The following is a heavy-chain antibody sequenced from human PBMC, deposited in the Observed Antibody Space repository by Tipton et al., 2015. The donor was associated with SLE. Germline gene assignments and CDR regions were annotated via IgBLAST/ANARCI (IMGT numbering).Heavy chain of an antibody. V-gene: IGHV1-8*01. D-gene: IGHD1-26*01. CDR1: GYTFTSYD. CDR3: ARDTSANFDY. J-gene: IGHJ4*02. CDR2: MSPNSGKT. Sequence: QSGAEVKKPGASVKVSCKASGYTFTSYDVNWVRQATGQGLEWMGWMSPNSGKTGLAERFQGRVTLTRNTSISTAYMELSSLRSDDTAVYYCARDTSANFDYWGQGALVTVSS.